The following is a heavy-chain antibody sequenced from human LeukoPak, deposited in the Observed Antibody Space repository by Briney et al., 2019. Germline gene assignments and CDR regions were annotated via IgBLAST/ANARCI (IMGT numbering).Heavy chain of an antibody. CDR3: AKGGGSEAQYYYYYLDV. V-gene: IGHV3-30*02. D-gene: IGHD5-12*01. CDR1: GFTFSSYG. CDR2: IRYYGSNK. J-gene: IGHJ6*03. Sequence: GGSLRLSCAASGFTFSSYGMYWVRQAPGKGLEWVAFIRYYGSNKYYADSVKGRFTVSRDNSKNTLYLQMKSLGAEDTAVYYCAKGGGSEAQYYYYYLDVWGKGTTVTISS.